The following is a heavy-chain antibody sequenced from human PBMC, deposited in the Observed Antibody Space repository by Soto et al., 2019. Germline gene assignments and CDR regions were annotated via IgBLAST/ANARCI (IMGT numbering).Heavy chain of an antibody. V-gene: IGHV3-30*18. CDR3: AKDLNRYYYGSGSYRHPPPFDY. CDR2: ISYDGSNK. J-gene: IGHJ4*02. CDR1: GFTFSSYG. Sequence: GGSLRLSCAASGFTFSSYGMHWVRQAPGKGLEWVAVISYDGSNKYYADSVKGRFTISRDNSKNTLYLQMNSLRAEDTAVYYCAKDLNRYYYGSGSYRHPPPFDYWGQGTLVTVSS. D-gene: IGHD3-10*01.